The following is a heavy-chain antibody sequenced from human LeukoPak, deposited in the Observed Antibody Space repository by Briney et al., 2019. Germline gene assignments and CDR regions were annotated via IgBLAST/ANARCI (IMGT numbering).Heavy chain of an antibody. V-gene: IGHV4-39*07. D-gene: IGHD3-16*01. Sequence: SETLSLTCTVSGDSVSSSSYFWGWIRQPPGKGLEWIGNIYYTGSTFYNPSLKSRVTISVDTSKNQFSLKLSSVTAADTAVYYCARDPNYGQLDPWGQGTLVTVSS. CDR3: ARDPNYGQLDP. CDR1: GDSVSSSSYF. CDR2: IYYTGST. J-gene: IGHJ5*02.